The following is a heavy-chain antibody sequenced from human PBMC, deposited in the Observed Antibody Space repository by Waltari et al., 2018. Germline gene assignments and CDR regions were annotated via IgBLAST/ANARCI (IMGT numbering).Heavy chain of an antibody. V-gene: IGHV1-2*06. D-gene: IGHD7-27*01. CDR3: AREANWGIDDAFDI. CDR2: INPNSGGT. Sequence: QVQLVQSGAEVKKPGASVKVSCKASGYTFTGYYMHWVRQAPGQGLEWRGRINPNSGGTNYAQKCQGRVTMTRDTSISTAYMELSRLRSDDTAVYYCAREANWGIDDAFDIWGQGTMVTVSS. CDR1: GYTFTGYY. J-gene: IGHJ3*02.